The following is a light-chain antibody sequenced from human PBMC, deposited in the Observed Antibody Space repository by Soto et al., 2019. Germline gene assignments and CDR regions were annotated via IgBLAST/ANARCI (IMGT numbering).Light chain of an antibody. J-gene: IGLJ1*01. CDR3: CSFTSTTRYV. V-gene: IGLV2-14*03. Sequence: QSVLTQPASVSGPPGQSITISCTGTSSDLGANKYASWYQFHPGKAPKLMVFDVSNRPSGVSNRFSGSKSGNTASLSISGLQAEDEADYYCCSFTSTTRYVFGTGTKVTVL. CDR2: DVS. CDR1: SSDLGANKY.